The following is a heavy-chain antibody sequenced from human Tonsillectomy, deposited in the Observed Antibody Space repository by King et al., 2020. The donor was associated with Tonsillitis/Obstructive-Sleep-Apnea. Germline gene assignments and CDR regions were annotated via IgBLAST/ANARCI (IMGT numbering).Heavy chain of an antibody. CDR3: ARLQGEQHHFDY. J-gene: IGHJ4*02. CDR1: GYTFTSSW. Sequence: LQLVQSGAEVKKPGESLKISCKGSGYTFTSSWIGWVRRMPGKGLEWMGIIYPGDSDTRYSLSFQGRVTISADKSISPAYLQWSSLTASDTAMYYCARLQGEQHHFDYCGQGTLVTVSS. CDR2: IYPGDSDT. V-gene: IGHV5-51*01. D-gene: IGHD3-16*01.